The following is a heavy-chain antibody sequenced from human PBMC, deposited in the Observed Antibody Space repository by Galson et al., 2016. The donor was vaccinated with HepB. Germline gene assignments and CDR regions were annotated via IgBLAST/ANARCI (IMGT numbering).Heavy chain of an antibody. D-gene: IGHD5-12*01. CDR1: GFTSSNAW. Sequence: SLRLSCAVSGFTSSNAWMNWVRQAPGKGLEWVGRIKGKTDGGTTDYAAPVKGRFTISRDDSKNMLYLQMNSLKTGDTAVYYCTTDPSAGGWLEEGDYFDIWGQGTLVTVSS. CDR2: IKGKTDGGTT. V-gene: IGHV3-15*01. J-gene: IGHJ4*02. CDR3: TTDPSAGGWLEEGDYFDI.